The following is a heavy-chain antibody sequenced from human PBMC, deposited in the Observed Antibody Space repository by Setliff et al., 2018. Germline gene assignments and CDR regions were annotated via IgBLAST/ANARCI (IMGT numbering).Heavy chain of an antibody. CDR2: VYHRGST. CDR1: GYSISSGYY. CDR3: AGGRRYDYGWDFDY. Sequence: PSETLSLTCAVSGYSISSGYYWGWIRQPPGKGLEWIGSVYHRGSTYYSPSLESRVTISVDTSMNQFSPKLTSVTAADTAVYYCAGGRRYDYGWDFDYWGQGTLVTVSS. D-gene: IGHD4-17*01. J-gene: IGHJ4*02. V-gene: IGHV4-38-2*01.